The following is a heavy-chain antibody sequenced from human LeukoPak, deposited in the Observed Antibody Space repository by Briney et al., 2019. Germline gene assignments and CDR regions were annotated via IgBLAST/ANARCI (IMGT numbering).Heavy chain of an antibody. CDR1: GGSISSSSYY. CDR2: IYYSGST. J-gene: IGHJ6*03. V-gene: IGHV4-39*07. CDR3: ARVEYSSSAGLWLDYYYYYMDV. D-gene: IGHD6-6*01. Sequence: PSGTLSLTCTVSGGSISSSSYYWGWIRQPPGKGLEWIGSIYYSGSTYYNPSLKSRVTISVDTSKNQFSLKLSSVTAADTAVYYCARVEYSSSAGLWLDYYYYYMDVWGKGTTVTVSS.